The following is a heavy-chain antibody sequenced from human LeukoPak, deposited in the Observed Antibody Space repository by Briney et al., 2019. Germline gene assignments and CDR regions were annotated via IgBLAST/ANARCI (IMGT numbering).Heavy chain of an antibody. V-gene: IGHV4-59*01. CDR3: ARVSGSYWDWFDP. CDR2: IYYGGST. Sequence: SETLPLTCTVSGGSISSYYWSWIRQPPGKGLEWIGYIYYGGSTNYNPSLKSRVTISVDTSKNQFSLKLSSVTAADTAVYYCARVSGSYWDWFDPWGQGTLVTVSS. J-gene: IGHJ5*02. CDR1: GGSISSYY. D-gene: IGHD3-10*01.